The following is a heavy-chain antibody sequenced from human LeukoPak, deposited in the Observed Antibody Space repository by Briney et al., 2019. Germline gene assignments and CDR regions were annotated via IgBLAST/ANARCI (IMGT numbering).Heavy chain of an antibody. V-gene: IGHV3-30*02. CDR2: IRYDGSNK. Sequence: PGGSLRLSCAASGFTFSSYGMHWVRQAPGKGLEGVAFIRYDGSNKYYADSVKGRFTISRDNAKNTLYLQMNSLRAEDTAVYYCARGWEGYFDYWGQGTLVTVSS. CDR3: ARGWEGYFDY. J-gene: IGHJ4*02. D-gene: IGHD6-19*01. CDR1: GFTFSSYG.